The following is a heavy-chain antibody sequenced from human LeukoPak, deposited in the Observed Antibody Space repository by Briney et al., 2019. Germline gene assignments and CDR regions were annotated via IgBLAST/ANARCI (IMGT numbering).Heavy chain of an antibody. Sequence: GGSLRLSCAASGFTFSSYWMHWVRQAPGKGLVWVSRISSDGSSTSYADSVKGRFTISRDNAKNTLYLQMNSLRAEDTAVYYCASLGGGPKDYWGQGTLVTVSS. CDR1: GFTFSSYW. V-gene: IGHV3-74*01. D-gene: IGHD4-23*01. CDR2: ISSDGSST. J-gene: IGHJ4*02. CDR3: ASLGGGPKDY.